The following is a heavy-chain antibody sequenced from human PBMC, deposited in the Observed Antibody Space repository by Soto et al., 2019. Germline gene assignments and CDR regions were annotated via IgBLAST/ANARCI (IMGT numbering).Heavy chain of an antibody. CDR1: GDAISSSNW. CDR2: IYHSGST. J-gene: IGHJ4*02. D-gene: IGHD5-18*01. V-gene: IGHV4-4*02. Sequence: QVQLQESGPGLVKPSGTLSLTCAVSGDAISSSNWWCWVRQPPGKGLEWIGYIYHSGSTNYNPSRKFLVTLSVDPSQNHFSLTPTSVTAAAKAVYYAARPDTRWLLWGQRPLATVSS. CDR3: ARPDTRWLL.